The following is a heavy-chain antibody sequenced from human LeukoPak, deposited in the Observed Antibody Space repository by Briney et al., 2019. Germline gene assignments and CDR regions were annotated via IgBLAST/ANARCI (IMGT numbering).Heavy chain of an antibody. CDR2: ISSSSSYI. CDR3: ARDKGYYDSSGYEDAFDI. CDR1: GFTFSSYS. V-gene: IGHV3-21*01. Sequence: GGSLRLSCAASGFTFSSYSMNWVRQAPGKGLEWVSSISSSSSYIYYADSVKGRFTISRDNAKNSLYLQMNSLRAEDTAVYYCARDKGYYDSSGYEDAFDIWGQGTMVTVSS. D-gene: IGHD3-22*01. J-gene: IGHJ3*02.